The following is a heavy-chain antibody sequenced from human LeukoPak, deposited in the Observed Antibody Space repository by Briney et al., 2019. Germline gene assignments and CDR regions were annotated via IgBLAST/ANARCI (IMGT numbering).Heavy chain of an antibody. CDR3: AKDGGYSYGPLTD. Sequence: PGGSLRLSCAASGFTFSNYWMSWVRQAPGKGLEWISANSGSGNSTYYAESVKGRFTISRDKSKNTLFLQMNSLRAEDTAVYYCAKDGGYSYGPLTDWGPGTLVTVSS. V-gene: IGHV3-23*01. D-gene: IGHD5-18*01. CDR1: GFTFSNYW. CDR2: NSGSGNST. J-gene: IGHJ4*02.